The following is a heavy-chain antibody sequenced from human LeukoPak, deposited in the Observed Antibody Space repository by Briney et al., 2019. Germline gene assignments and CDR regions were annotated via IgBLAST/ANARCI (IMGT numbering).Heavy chain of an antibody. V-gene: IGHV3-21*01. CDR3: ARDRRGLGFDY. D-gene: IGHD6-19*01. J-gene: IGHJ4*02. CDR2: ISSSSSYI. CDR1: GFTISSYS. Sequence: GGSLCLSCAASGFTISSYSMNWVRQAQGQGLEWVSSISSSSSYIYYADPVKGRFTILSDNTKNSLYLQMNSLRAEDTAVYYCARDRRGLGFDYWGQGTLVTVSS.